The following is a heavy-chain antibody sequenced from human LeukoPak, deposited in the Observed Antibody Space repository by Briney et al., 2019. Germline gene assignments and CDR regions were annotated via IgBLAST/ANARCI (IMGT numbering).Heavy chain of an antibody. CDR1: GGTFSSYA. D-gene: IGHD5-12*01. J-gene: IGHJ4*02. CDR3: ACQNVDIVIRGYYFDY. CDR2: IIPIFGTA. V-gene: IGHV1-69*05. Sequence: GASVKVSCKASGGTFSSYAISWVRQAPGQGLEWMGGIIPIFGTANYAQKFQGRVTITTDESTSTAYMELSSLRSEDTAVYYCACQNVDIVIRGYYFDYWGQGTLVSVSS.